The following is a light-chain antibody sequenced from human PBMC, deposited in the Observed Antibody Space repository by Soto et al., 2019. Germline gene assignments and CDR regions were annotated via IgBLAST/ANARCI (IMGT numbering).Light chain of an antibody. V-gene: IGKV1-8*01. CDR2: AAS. J-gene: IGKJ1*01. CDR1: QGISSY. CDR3: QQYYSYPPTWT. Sequence: AIRMTQSPSSLSASTGDRVTITCRASQGISSYLSWYQQKPGKAPKLLIYAASTLQSGVPSRFSGSGSGTDFTLTISCLQSEDFATYDCQQYYSYPPTWTFGQGTKVEIK.